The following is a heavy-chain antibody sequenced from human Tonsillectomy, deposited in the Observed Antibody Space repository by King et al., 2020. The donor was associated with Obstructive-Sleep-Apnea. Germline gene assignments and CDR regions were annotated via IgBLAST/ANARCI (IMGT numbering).Heavy chain of an antibody. V-gene: IGHV4-59*11. Sequence: VQLQESGPGLVKPSETLFLTCKVSGASINPRSWSWIRQPPGRGLEWIGYSSNSGCTNCNPSLKSRVTISVDASKDQFSLKLSSVTAADTAVYYCARDNMGSLDDWGQGTLVTVSS. J-gene: IGHJ4*02. D-gene: IGHD1-26*01. CDR1: GASINPRS. CDR3: ARDNMGSLDD. CDR2: SSNSGCT.